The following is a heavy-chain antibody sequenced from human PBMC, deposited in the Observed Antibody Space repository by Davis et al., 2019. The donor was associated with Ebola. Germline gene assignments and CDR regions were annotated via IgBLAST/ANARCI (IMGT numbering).Heavy chain of an antibody. V-gene: IGHV3-21*04. CDR3: ARDATYYDFWSGYKDY. Sequence: GESLKISCAASGFTFSSYSMNWVRQAPGKGLEWVSYISSSSSYIYYADSVKGRFTISRDNAKNSLYLQMNSLRAEDTAVYYCARDATYYDFWSGYKDYWGQGTLVTVSS. CDR2: ISSSSSYI. J-gene: IGHJ4*02. CDR1: GFTFSSYS. D-gene: IGHD3-3*01.